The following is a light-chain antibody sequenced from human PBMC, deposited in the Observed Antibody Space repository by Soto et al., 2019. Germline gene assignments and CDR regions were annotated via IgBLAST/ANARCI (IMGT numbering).Light chain of an antibody. Sequence: QSALTQPASVSGSPGQSITISCTGTSSDVGGYNYVSWYQHHPGKAPKLMIYEVSNRPSGVSNRFSGSKSANTASLTISGLQAEDEADYSCSSYRSVSTLVVGTGTKLTVL. CDR3: SSYRSVSTLV. J-gene: IGLJ1*01. V-gene: IGLV2-14*01. CDR2: EVS. CDR1: SSDVGGYNY.